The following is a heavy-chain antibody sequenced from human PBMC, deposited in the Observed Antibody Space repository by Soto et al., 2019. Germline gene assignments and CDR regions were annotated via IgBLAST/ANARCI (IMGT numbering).Heavy chain of an antibody. Sequence: SETLSLTCTVSGDSVSSSNYYWGWIRQPPGKGLEWIGSIYYGGSTFYNPSLKSRVTISVDTSKNQFSLRLGSVTAADTAVYYCARERRDSSSWYFARPSGWFDPWGQGTLVTVAS. V-gene: IGHV4-39*02. D-gene: IGHD6-13*01. J-gene: IGHJ5*02. CDR3: ARERRDSSSWYFARPSGWFDP. CDR2: IYYGGST. CDR1: GDSVSSSNYY.